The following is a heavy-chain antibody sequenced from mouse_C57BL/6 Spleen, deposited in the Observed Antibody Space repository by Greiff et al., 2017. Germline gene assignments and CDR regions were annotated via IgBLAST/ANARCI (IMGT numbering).Heavy chain of an antibody. CDR3: ARRGYNSPFDY. Sequence: QVQLKQSGAELVKPGASVKLSCKASGYTFTSYWMQWVKQRPGQGLEWIGEIDPSDGYTNYNQQFKGKATLTVDTSSSTAYMQLSSLTSEDSAVYYGARRGYNSPFDYWGQGTTRTVSS. CDR2: IDPSDGYT. J-gene: IGHJ2*01. CDR1: GYTFTSYW. D-gene: IGHD1-3*01. V-gene: IGHV1-50*01.